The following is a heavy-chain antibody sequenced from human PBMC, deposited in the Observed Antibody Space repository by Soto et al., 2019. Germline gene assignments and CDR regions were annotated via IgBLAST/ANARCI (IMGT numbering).Heavy chain of an antibody. J-gene: IGHJ6*02. Sequence: EVQLVESGGGLVQPGGSLRLSCEAYGVTFSNYDMHWVRQGTGKGLEWVPGISAAGDPDYADSVEGRFPISRENAQNSFFLQMNSLRVADSAVYYCARTDRDFYGVDVWGQGTTVIVSS. CDR1: GVTFSNYD. CDR2: ISAAGDP. V-gene: IGHV3-13*05. CDR3: ARTDRDFYGVDV.